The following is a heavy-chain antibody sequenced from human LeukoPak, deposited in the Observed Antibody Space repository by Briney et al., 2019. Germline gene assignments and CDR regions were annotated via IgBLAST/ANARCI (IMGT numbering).Heavy chain of an antibody. V-gene: IGHV1-69*05. CDR3: ARDNSVDDNAWWFDP. D-gene: IGHD3-22*01. Sequence: SVKVSCKASGGTFSSYAISWVRQAPGQGLEWMGGIIPIFGTANYAQKFQGRVTMTRDMSTSTDYLELSSLRSEDTAIYYCARDNSVDDNAWWFDPWGQGTLVTVSS. CDR1: GGTFSSYA. J-gene: IGHJ5*02. CDR2: IIPIFGTA.